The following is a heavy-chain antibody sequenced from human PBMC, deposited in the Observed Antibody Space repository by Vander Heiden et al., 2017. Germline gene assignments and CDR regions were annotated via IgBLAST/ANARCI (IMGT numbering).Heavy chain of an antibody. CDR3: TGATAGYCSGGICSYDTDY. D-gene: IGHD2-15*01. CDR2: IYSDGDT. CDR1: GFTGSPYY. Sequence: EVQLVESGGGLIHPWGSLRLSCAASGFTGSPYYMSWVRHAPGKGLECVSVIYSDGDTYYADSVRGRFTISRDNSKNTLYLQMNRLRAEDTAVYYCTGATAGYCSGGICSYDTDYWGQGTLVTVSS. V-gene: IGHV3-53*01. J-gene: IGHJ4*02.